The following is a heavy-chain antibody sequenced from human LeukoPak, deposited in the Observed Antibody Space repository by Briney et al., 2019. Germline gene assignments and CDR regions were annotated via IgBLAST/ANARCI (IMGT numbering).Heavy chain of an antibody. J-gene: IGHJ6*04. Sequence: ASVKVSCKVSGYTLTELSMHWVRQAPGKGLEWMGGFDPEDGETIYAQKFQGRVTMTEDTSTDTAYMELSSLRSEDTAVYYCATLPGVYNWNALDVWGKGTTVTVSS. V-gene: IGHV1-24*01. D-gene: IGHD1-1*01. CDR3: ATLPGVYNWNALDV. CDR1: GYTLTELS. CDR2: FDPEDGET.